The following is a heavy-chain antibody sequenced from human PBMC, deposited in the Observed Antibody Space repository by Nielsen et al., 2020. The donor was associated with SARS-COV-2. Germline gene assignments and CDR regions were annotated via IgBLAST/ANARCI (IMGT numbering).Heavy chain of an antibody. V-gene: IGHV3-73*01. CDR3: AKDVHIAAAGKGAMDV. J-gene: IGHJ6*04. D-gene: IGHD6-13*01. CDR2: IRSKANSYAT. Sequence: GGSLRLSCAASGFTFSGSAMHWVRQASGKGLEWVGRIRSKANSYATAYAASVKGRFTISRDDSKNTAYLQMNSLKTEDTAVYYCAKDVHIAAAGKGAMDVWGKGTTVTVSS. CDR1: GFTFSGSA.